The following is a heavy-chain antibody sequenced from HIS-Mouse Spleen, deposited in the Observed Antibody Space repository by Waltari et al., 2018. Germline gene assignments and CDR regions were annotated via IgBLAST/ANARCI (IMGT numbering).Heavy chain of an antibody. J-gene: IGHJ4*02. CDR2: NNPNSGGT. V-gene: IGHV1-2*02. CDR1: GYTFTGYY. CDR3: ARVQYSSSRPYYFDY. D-gene: IGHD6-6*01. Sequence: QVQLVQSGAEVKKPGASVKVSCKASGYTFTGYYMHWVRQARGQGLEWMGWNNPNSGGTNYAQKFQGRVTMTRDTSISTAYMELSRLRSDDTAVYYCARVQYSSSRPYYFDYWGQGTLVTVSS.